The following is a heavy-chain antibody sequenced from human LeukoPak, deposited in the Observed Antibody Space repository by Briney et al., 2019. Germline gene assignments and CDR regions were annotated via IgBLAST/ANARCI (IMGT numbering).Heavy chain of an antibody. CDR3: ARQGEMNFDY. V-gene: IGHV5-51*01. D-gene: IGHD3-16*01. CDR1: GYSSATYW. CDR2: IYPGDSDT. J-gene: IGHJ4*02. Sequence: GESLQISCKGSGYSSATYWIGWVRQMPGKGLEWMGIIYPGDSDTRYSPSFQGQVTITADKSISTAYLQWRSLKASDTAMYYCARQGEMNFDYWGQGTLVTVSS.